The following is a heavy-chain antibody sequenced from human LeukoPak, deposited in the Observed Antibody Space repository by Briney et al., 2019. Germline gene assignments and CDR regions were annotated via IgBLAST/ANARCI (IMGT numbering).Heavy chain of an antibody. CDR2: INPSGGST. CDR1: GYTFTSYD. CDR3: ARDGNPLPADY. V-gene: IGHV1-46*01. D-gene: IGHD2-15*01. J-gene: IGHJ4*02. Sequence: ASVKVSCKASGYTFTSYDINWVRQATGQGLEWMGIINPSGGSTSYAQKFQGRVTMTRDTSTSTVYMELSSLRSEDTAVYYCARDGNPLPADYWGQGTLVTVSS.